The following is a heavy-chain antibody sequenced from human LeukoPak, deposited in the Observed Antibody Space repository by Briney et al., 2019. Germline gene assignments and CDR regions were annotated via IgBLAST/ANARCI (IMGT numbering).Heavy chain of an antibody. J-gene: IGHJ6*03. CDR1: GGTFSSYA. V-gene: IGHV1-69*10. CDR2: IIPILGTA. D-gene: IGHD6-13*01. Sequence: GASVKVSCKASGGTFSSYAISWVRQAPGQGLEWMGGIIPILGTANYAQKFQGRVTITADKSSTTVYMSSLRSEDTAVYYCASPPVPQAAAITPGYFYYYMDVWGKGTTVTVSS. CDR3: ASPPVPQAAAITPGYFYYYMDV.